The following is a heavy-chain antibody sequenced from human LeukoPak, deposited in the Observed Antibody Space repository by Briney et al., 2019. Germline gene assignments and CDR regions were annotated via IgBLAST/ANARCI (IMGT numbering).Heavy chain of an antibody. CDR1: GGSFTTYY. D-gene: IGHD5-18*01. J-gene: IGHJ3*02. Sequence: PSETLSLTCAVYGGSFTTYYWSWIRQPPGKGLEWIGEINHSGHTNYNPSLKSRVTISVDTSKNQFSLKLSSVTAADTAVYYCARRDLDTAMVDAFDIWGQGTMVTVSS. CDR2: INHSGHT. V-gene: IGHV4-34*01. CDR3: ARRDLDTAMVDAFDI.